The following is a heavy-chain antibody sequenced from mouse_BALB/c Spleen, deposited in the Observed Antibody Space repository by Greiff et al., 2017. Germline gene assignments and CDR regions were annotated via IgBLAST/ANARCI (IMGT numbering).Heavy chain of an antibody. CDR2: IDPANGNT. CDR3: ARWYGNYAMDY. V-gene: IGHV14-3*02. CDR1: GFNIKDTY. D-gene: IGHD2-10*02. J-gene: IGHJ4*01. Sequence: VQLQQSGAELVKPGASVKLSCTASGFNIKDTYMHWAKQRPEQGLEWIGRIDPANGNTKYDPKFQGKATITADTSSNTAYLQLSSLTSEDTAVYYCARWYGNYAMDYWGQGTSVTVSS.